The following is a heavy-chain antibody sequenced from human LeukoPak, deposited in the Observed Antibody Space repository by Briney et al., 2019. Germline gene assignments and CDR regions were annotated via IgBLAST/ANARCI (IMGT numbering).Heavy chain of an antibody. Sequence: GGSLRLSCAASGFTFSNYAMSWVRQAPGKGLEWVSAISGSGGITYYADSVKDRFTISRDNSRNTLYLQMNSLRAEDTAVYYCANILIDIVAPGDYFDYWGQGTLVTVSS. J-gene: IGHJ4*02. V-gene: IGHV3-23*01. CDR3: ANILIDIVAPGDYFDY. CDR1: GFTFSNYA. D-gene: IGHD5-12*01. CDR2: ISGSGGIT.